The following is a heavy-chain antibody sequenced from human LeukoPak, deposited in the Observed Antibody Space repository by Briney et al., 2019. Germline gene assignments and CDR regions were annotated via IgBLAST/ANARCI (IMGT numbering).Heavy chain of an antibody. CDR3: ARDRESSGWYEDYYYYGMDV. D-gene: IGHD6-19*01. Sequence: PGGSLRLSCAASGFTFSSYAMRWVRQAPGKGLEWVAVISYDGSNKYYADSVKGRFTISRDNSKNTMYLQMNSLRAEDTAVYYCARDRESSGWYEDYYYYGMDVWGQGTTVTVSS. CDR2: ISYDGSNK. V-gene: IGHV3-30*04. CDR1: GFTFSSYA. J-gene: IGHJ6*02.